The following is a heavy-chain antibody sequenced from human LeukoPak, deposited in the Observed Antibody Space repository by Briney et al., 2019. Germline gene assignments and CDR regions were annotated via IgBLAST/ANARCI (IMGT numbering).Heavy chain of an antibody. J-gene: IGHJ5*02. CDR2: INPNSGGT. CDR3: ARAPYCSSTSCYWFYNWFDP. D-gene: IGHD2-2*01. V-gene: IGHV1-2*02. CDR1: GYTFTGYY. Sequence: ASVKVSCKASGYTFTGYYMHRVRQAPGQGLEWMGWINPNSGGTNYAQKFQGRVTMTRDTSISTAYMELSRLRSDDTAVYYCARAPYCSSTSCYWFYNWFDPWGQGTLVTVSS.